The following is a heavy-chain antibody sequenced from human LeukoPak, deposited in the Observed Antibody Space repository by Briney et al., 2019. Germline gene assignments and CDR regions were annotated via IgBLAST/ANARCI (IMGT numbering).Heavy chain of an antibody. Sequence: ASVKVSCRASGYTFTGYYMHWVRQAPGQGLEWMGWINPNSGGTNYAQKFQGRVTMTGDTSISTAYMELSRLRSDDTAVYYCARGRYDILTLGDYWGQGTLVTVSS. CDR1: GYTFTGYY. CDR2: INPNSGGT. CDR3: ARGRYDILTLGDY. V-gene: IGHV1-2*02. D-gene: IGHD3-9*01. J-gene: IGHJ4*02.